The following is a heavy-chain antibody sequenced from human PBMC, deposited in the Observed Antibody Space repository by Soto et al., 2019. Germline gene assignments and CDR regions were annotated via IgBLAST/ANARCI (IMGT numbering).Heavy chain of an antibody. CDR3: ARELYDNSGYFDYFDN. V-gene: IGHV1-3*01. D-gene: IGHD3-22*01. J-gene: IGHJ4*02. CDR2: INAGNGNT. CDR1: GYTFTSYA. Sequence: QVQLVQSGAEVKKPGASVKVSCKASGYTFTSYAMHWVRQAPGQRLEWMGWINAGNGNTKYSQNFQGRVTITRDTSASTAYMELSSLRSEDTAVYFCARELYDNSGYFDYFDNWGQGTLVTVSS.